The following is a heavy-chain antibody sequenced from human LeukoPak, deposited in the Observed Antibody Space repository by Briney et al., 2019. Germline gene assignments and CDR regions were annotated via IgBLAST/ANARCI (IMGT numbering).Heavy chain of an antibody. Sequence: SGPALVNPTQTLTLTCTFSGFSLSTSGMRVSWIRQPPGKALEWLARIDWDDDKFYSTSLKTRLTISKDTSKNQVVLTMTNMDPVDTATYYCARLNSGTYLDYWGQGTLVTVSS. CDR1: GFSLSTSGMR. V-gene: IGHV2-70*04. J-gene: IGHJ4*02. D-gene: IGHD1-26*01. CDR2: IDWDDDK. CDR3: ARLNSGTYLDY.